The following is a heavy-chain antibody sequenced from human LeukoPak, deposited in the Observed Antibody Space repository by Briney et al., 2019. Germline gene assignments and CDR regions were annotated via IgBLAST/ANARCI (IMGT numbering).Heavy chain of an antibody. V-gene: IGHV1-2*02. CDR3: ARDFSPATGDHGNWFDP. CDR1: GYTFISHG. D-gene: IGHD7-27*01. CDR2: INPNSGGT. J-gene: IGHJ5*02. Sequence: ASVKVSCKASGYTFISHGISWVRQAPGQGLEWMGWINPNSGGTNYAQKFQGRVTMTRDTSISTAYMELSRLRSDDTAVYYCARDFSPATGDHGNWFDPWGQGTLVTVSS.